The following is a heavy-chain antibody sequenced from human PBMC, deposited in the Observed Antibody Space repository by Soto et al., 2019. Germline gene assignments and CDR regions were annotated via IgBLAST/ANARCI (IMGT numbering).Heavy chain of an antibody. D-gene: IGHD3-16*01. J-gene: IGHJ5*02. CDR2: VSNTGRT. CDR3: ARARQYYDCELDP. V-gene: IGHV4-31*02. Sequence: WTWIRQHPGKGLEWIGYVSNTGRTDYNPSLKSRLSISLDTSENQFSLKLTSVTAADTAIYYCARARQYYDCELDPWGQGTLVTVSS.